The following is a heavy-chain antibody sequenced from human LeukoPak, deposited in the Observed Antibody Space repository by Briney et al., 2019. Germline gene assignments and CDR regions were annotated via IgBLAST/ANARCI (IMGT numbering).Heavy chain of an antibody. Sequence: PSETLSLTCAVYGGSFSGYYWSWIRQPPGKGLEWIGSIYYSGSTYYNPSLKSRVTISVDTSKNQFSLKLSSVTAADTAVYYCARRVSGYDPFDYWGQGTLVTVSS. D-gene: IGHD5-12*01. CDR1: GGSFSGYY. CDR3: ARRVSGYDPFDY. J-gene: IGHJ4*02. CDR2: IYYSGST. V-gene: IGHV4-34*01.